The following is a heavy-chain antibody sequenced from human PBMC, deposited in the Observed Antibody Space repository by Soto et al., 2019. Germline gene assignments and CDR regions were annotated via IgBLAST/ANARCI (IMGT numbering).Heavy chain of an antibody. J-gene: IGHJ4*02. V-gene: IGHV3-72*01. CDR2: SRNKASTYTT. D-gene: IGHD1-26*01. CDR1: GFTFSDHY. Sequence: GGSLRLSCAASGFTFSDHYMDWVRQAPGKGLEWVGRSRNKASTYTTEYAASVKGRFTISRDDSKNSLYLQMNSLKTEDTAVYYCAFPDPSSGSSTPFGYWGQGTLVAVSS. CDR3: AFPDPSSGSSTPFGY.